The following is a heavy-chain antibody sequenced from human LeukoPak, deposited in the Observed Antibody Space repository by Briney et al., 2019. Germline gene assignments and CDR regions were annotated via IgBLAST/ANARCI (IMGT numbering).Heavy chain of an antibody. J-gene: IGHJ3*02. CDR2: LYNSGTT. V-gene: IGHV4-38-2*02. CDR3: ARDLVGATGWDAFDI. D-gene: IGHD1-26*01. CDR1: GHSISSGHY. Sequence: SETLSLTCAVSGHSISSGHYWGWIRQPPGKGPEWIGSLYNSGTTYYNPSLKSRVTISVDTSKNQFSLKLSSVSAADTAVYYCARDLVGATGWDAFDIWGQGTMVTVSS.